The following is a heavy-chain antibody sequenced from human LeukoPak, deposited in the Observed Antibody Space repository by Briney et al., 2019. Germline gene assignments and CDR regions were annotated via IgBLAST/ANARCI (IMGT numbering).Heavy chain of an antibody. CDR1: GYTFTSYG. D-gene: IGHD3-16*02. CDR2: ISAYNGNT. Sequence: ASVTVSCKASGYTFTSYGISWVRQAPGQGLEWMGWISAYNGNTNYAQKLQGRATMTTDTSTSTAYMELRSLRSDDTAVYYCAREPQPQSITLGGFIVIPLDYWGQGTLVTVSS. J-gene: IGHJ4*02. CDR3: AREPQPQSITLGGFIVIPLDY. V-gene: IGHV1-18*01.